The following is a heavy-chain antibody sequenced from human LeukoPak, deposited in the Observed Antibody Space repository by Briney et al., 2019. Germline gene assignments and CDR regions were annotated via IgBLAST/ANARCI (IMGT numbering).Heavy chain of an antibody. D-gene: IGHD2-8*01. CDR2: IYYSGST. V-gene: IGHV4-39*01. Sequence: SETLSLTCTVSGGSISSSSCYWGWIRQPPGKGLEWIGSIYYSGSTYYNPSLKSRVTISVDTSKNQFSLKLSSVTAADTAVYYCARQIVLMVYAIRYFDYWGQGTLVTVSS. CDR3: ARQIVLMVYAIRYFDY. J-gene: IGHJ4*02. CDR1: GGSISSSSCY.